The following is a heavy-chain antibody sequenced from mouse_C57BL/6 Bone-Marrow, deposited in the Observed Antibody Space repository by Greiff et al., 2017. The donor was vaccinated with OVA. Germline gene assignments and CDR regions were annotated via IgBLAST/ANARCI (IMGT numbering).Heavy chain of an antibody. J-gene: IGHJ1*03. CDR2: IHPSDSDT. Sequence: QVQLQQPGAELVKPGASVKVPCNSTFYTFTSYWMHWVKQRPGQGLEWIGRIHPSDSDTNYNQKFKGKATLTVDKSSSTAYMQLSSLTSEDSAVYYCAPGESNGGYFDVWGTGTTVTVSS. CDR1: FYTFTSYW. V-gene: IGHV1-74*01. D-gene: IGHD1-3*01. CDR3: APGESNGGYFDV.